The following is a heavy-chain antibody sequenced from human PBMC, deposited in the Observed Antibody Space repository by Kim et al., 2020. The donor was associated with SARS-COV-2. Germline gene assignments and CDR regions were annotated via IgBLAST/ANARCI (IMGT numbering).Heavy chain of an antibody. D-gene: IGHD5-18*01. CDR3: ARDRPDTAMAYYYYYGMDV. Sequence: GRFTISRDNAKNSLYLQMNSLRAEDTAVYYCARDRPDTAMAYYYYYGMDVWGQGTTVTVSS. V-gene: IGHV3-11*06. J-gene: IGHJ6*02.